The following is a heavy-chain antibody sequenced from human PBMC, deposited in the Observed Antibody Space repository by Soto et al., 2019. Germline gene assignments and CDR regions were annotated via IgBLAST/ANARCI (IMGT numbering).Heavy chain of an antibody. V-gene: IGHV4-34*01. CDR1: GGSFSGYY. Sequence: QVHLQQWGAGLLKPSETLSLTCAVYGGSFSGYYWSWIRQPPGKGLEWIGEINHSGSTNFNPSLKSRVSISGDTSKKQFSLRLNSVTAADTAVYYCAAHLKTTVTAYWYFDLWGRGTLVTVSS. CDR2: INHSGST. D-gene: IGHD4-17*01. J-gene: IGHJ2*01. CDR3: AAHLKTTVTAYWYFDL.